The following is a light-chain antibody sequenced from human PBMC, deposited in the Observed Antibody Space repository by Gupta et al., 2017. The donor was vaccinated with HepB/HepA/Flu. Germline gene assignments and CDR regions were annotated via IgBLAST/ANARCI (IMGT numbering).Light chain of an antibody. J-gene: IGLJ3*02. V-gene: IGLV4-69*01. CDR3: QTWATGIRV. CDR2: VTGDGSH. CDR1: SGHSTYA. Sequence: QLVLTQSPSASAPLGASVKLTCTLSSGHSTYAIAWHQQQPEKGPRYLMKVTGDGSHSKGDGIPDRFSGSSSGAERYLTISSLQSEDEADYYCQTWATGIRVFGGGTKLTVL.